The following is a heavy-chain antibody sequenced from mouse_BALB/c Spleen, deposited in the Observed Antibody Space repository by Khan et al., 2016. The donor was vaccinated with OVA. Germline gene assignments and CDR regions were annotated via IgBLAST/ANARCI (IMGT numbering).Heavy chain of an antibody. D-gene: IGHD2-14*01. CDR3: AGRTTGYTMDY. V-gene: IGHV1-4*01. J-gene: IGHJ4*01. CDR1: GYTFTSNT. CDR2: INPRSGYT. Sequence: QVQLQQSGAELARPGASVRMSCKASGYTFTSNTMHWVKQRPGQGLEWIGYINPRSGYTNYNQNFKDKATLTADKSSSTAYMQLSSLTSEDSAIYYCAGRTTGYTMDYWGQGTSVTVSS.